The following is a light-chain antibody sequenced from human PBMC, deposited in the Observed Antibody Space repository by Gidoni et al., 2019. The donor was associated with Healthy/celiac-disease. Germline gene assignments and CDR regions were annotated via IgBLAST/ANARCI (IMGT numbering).Light chain of an antibody. CDR3: QVWDSSSDHRV. CDR2: YDS. V-gene: IGLV3-21*04. Sequence: SYVLTQPPSVSVAPGKTARITCGGNNIGSKSWHWYQQKPGQAPVLVIYYDSDRPSGIPERFSGSNSGNTATLTISRVEAGDEADYYCQVWDSSSDHRVFGGGTKLTVL. J-gene: IGLJ3*02. CDR1: NIGSKS.